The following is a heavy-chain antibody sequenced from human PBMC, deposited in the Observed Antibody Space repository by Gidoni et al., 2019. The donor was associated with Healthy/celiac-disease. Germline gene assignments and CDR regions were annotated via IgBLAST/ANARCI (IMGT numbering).Heavy chain of an antibody. CDR2: ISYDGSNK. CDR1: GFTFSSYA. D-gene: IGHD2-2*01. J-gene: IGHJ4*02. CDR3: ARGGGCSSTSCYPYYFDY. Sequence: QVQLVESGGGVVQPGRSLRLSCAASGFTFSSYAMHWVRQAPGKGLEWVSVISYDGSNKYYADSVKGRFTISRDNSKNTLYLQMNSLRAEDTAVYYCARGGGCSSTSCYPYYFDYWGQGTLVTVSS. V-gene: IGHV3-30*04.